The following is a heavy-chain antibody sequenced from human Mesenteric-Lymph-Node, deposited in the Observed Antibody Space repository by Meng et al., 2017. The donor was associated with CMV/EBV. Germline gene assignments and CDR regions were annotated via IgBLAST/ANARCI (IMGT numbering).Heavy chain of an antibody. D-gene: IGHD3-3*01. CDR1: GFTFDNYG. CDR3: AKDQGAIFGVAPYDS. J-gene: IGHJ4*02. V-gene: IGHV3-23*01. CDR2: TTGGGGNT. Sequence: SGFTFDNYGMSWVRQAPGKGLEFVSGTTGGGGNTYYAESVRGRFTISRDNSKNTLFLQMNSLRAEDTAFYYCAKDQGAIFGVAPYDSWGQGTLVTVSS.